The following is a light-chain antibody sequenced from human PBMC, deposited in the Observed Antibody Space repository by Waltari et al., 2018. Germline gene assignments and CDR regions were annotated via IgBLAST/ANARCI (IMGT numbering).Light chain of an antibody. J-gene: IGKJ4*01. CDR3: QQRSSSIT. Sequence: IVLTQSPATLSLSPGERATLSCRASQDIASFLAWYQQKPGQAPRLLIYDASIRATSVPARFSGSGPGRDFTLTISSLEPEDSAVYYCQQRSSSITFGGGTKVEIK. V-gene: IGKV3D-11*01. CDR1: QDIASF. CDR2: DAS.